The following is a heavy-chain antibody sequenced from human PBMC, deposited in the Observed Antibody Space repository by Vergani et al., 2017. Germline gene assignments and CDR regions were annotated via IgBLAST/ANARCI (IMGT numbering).Heavy chain of an antibody. Sequence: QVRLVESGGGVVQPGGSLRLSCAASGFTFSSFGLHLVRPAPGKGLELVAFTQYDGNSKYYLPSVEGRFTISRDNSENTLFLQMNNLRPEDTAVYYCAKGDVAMVSRNSYYYGIDVWGQGTTVTVFS. CDR1: GFTFSSFG. CDR2: TQYDGNSK. V-gene: IGHV3-30*02. D-gene: IGHD5-18*01. CDR3: AKGDVAMVSRNSYYYGIDV. J-gene: IGHJ6*02.